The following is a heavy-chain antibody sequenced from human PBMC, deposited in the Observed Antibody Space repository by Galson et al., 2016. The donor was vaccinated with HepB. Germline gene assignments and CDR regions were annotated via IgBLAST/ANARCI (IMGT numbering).Heavy chain of an antibody. CDR1: GASINTSNW. CDR2: IYHTGTS. Sequence: TLSLTCTVSGASINTSNWWTWVRQVPGKGLEWIGEIYHTGTSNNNPFLNSRFTLSVDTSRNQFSLNITSVTAADTAVYYCARAAVIPGARMVFDPWGQGTLVTVSS. J-gene: IGHJ5*02. CDR3: ARAAVIPGARMVFDP. D-gene: IGHD2-2*01. V-gene: IGHV4-4*02.